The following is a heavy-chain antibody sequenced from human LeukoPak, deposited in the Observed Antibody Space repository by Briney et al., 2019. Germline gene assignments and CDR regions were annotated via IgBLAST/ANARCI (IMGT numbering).Heavy chain of an antibody. CDR3: ATTYDILTGYPY. D-gene: IGHD3-9*01. V-gene: IGHV3-74*01. Sequence: GGSLRLSCAASGFTFSSYWMHWVGQAPGKGLVWVSRINSDGSSISYADSVKGRFTISRDNAKNTLYLQMNNLRAEDTAVYYCATTYDILTGYPYWGQGALVTVSS. CDR2: INSDGSSI. CDR1: GFTFSSYW. J-gene: IGHJ4*02.